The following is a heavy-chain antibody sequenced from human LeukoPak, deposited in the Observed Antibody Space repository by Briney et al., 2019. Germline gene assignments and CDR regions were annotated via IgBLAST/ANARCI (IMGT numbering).Heavy chain of an antibody. V-gene: IGHV4-59*01. D-gene: IGHD6-19*01. CDR3: ARGLAAAAVAGLDY. CDR1: GGSISSYY. CDR2: IYYSGST. Sequence: SETLSLTCTVSGGSISSYYWSWIQQPPGKGLEWIGYIYYSGSTNYNPSLKSRVTISVDTSKNQFSLKLSSVTAADTAVYYCARGLAAAAVAGLDYWGQGTLVTVSS. J-gene: IGHJ4*02.